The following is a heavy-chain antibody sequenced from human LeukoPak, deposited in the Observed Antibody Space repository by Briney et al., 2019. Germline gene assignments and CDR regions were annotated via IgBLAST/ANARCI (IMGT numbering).Heavy chain of an antibody. V-gene: IGHV4-61*02. CDR1: GDSISGRAYY. CDR3: SRERGFRSGYFRPRYFDY. D-gene: IGHD3-3*01. J-gene: IGHJ4*02. Sequence: SQTLSLSCTVSGDSISGRAYYWSWIRQPAGKGLEWIVRSHSSGTHSYNPSLKSRVSISVETSKNQFSPKLSSLTAADTAVYFCSRERGFRSGYFRPRYFDYWGQGTLVTV. CDR2: SHSSGTH.